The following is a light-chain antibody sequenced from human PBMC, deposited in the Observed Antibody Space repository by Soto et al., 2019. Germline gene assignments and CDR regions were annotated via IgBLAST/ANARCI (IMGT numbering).Light chain of an antibody. CDR2: ETS. J-gene: IGKJ2*01. Sequence: EIVLTQSPATLSLSAGERVTLSCRSSQSVDTMVAWYQQQVGRTPRLLIYETSSRSTGVPARFSGSGSGTDFTLTISRLEPEDFASYFCQVRRDWPPFKYTFGQGTKLEVK. V-gene: IGKV3-11*01. CDR1: QSVDTM. CDR3: QVRRDWPPFKYT.